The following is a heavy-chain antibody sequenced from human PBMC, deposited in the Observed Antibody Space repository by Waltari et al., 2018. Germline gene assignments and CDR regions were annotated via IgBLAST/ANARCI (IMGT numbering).Heavy chain of an antibody. CDR1: GGTFSSYA. CDR3: ARDLCSSTSCYYYYGMDV. Sequence: QVQLVQSGAEVKKPGSSVKVSCKASGGTFSSYAISWVRQAPGQGLECVGGIIPIFGTANYAQKFQGRVTITADESTSTAYMELSSLRSEDTAVYYCARDLCSSTSCYYYYGMDVWGQGTTVTVSS. CDR2: IIPIFGTA. J-gene: IGHJ6*02. D-gene: IGHD2-2*01. V-gene: IGHV1-69*12.